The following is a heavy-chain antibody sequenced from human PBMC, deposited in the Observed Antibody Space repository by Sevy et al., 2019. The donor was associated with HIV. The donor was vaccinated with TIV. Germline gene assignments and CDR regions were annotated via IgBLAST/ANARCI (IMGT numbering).Heavy chain of an antibody. CDR2: INHSGST. Sequence: SETLSLTCAVHGGSFSGYYWNWIRQPPGKGLEWIGEINHSGSTNYNPSLKSRVTISVDTSKNQFDLKLSSVTAADPAVYYCARSPPIVVVPGALSWFDPWGQGTLVTVSS. V-gene: IGHV4-34*01. CDR3: ARSPPIVVVPGALSWFDP. D-gene: IGHD2-2*01. CDR1: GGSFSGYY. J-gene: IGHJ5*02.